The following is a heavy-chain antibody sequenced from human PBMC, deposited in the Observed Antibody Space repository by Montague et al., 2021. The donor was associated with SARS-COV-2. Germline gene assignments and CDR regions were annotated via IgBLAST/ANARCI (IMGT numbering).Heavy chain of an antibody. J-gene: IGHJ6*02. CDR3: ARYRVDSYSGSRTAYGMDV. D-gene: IGHD1-26*01. Sequence: TLSLTCTVSGGSISSGSYYWSWIRQPAGKGLEWIGRIYTSGSTYYNPSLKSRVTISVDTSKNQFSLKLSSVTAADTAVYYCARYRVDSYSGSRTAYGMDVWGQGTMVTVSS. CDR2: IYTSGST. V-gene: IGHV4-61*02. CDR1: GGSISSGSYY.